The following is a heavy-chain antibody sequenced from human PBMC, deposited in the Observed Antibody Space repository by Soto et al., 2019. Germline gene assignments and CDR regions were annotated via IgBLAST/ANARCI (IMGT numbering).Heavy chain of an antibody. D-gene: IGHD6-13*01. CDR2: IYYSGST. Sequence: SQTLSLTCTVSGGSISSGGYYWSWIRQHPGKGLEWIGYIYYSGSTYYNPSLKSRVTISVDTSKNQFSLKLSSVTAADTAVYYCARDRDGRKQPASYYYYGMDVWGQGTTVTVSS. CDR3: ARDRDGRKQPASYYYYGMDV. J-gene: IGHJ6*02. V-gene: IGHV4-31*03. CDR1: GGSISSGGYY.